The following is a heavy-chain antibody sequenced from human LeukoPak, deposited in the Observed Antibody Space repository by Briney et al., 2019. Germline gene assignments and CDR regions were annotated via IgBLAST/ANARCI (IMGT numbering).Heavy chain of an antibody. D-gene: IGHD5-12*01. Sequence: SVKVSCKASGGTFSSYAISWVRQAPGQGLEWMGGIIPIFGTANYAQKFQGRVTITRNTSISTAYMELSSLRSEDTAVYYCARGRRYSGYLNYWGQGTLVTVSS. J-gene: IGHJ4*02. CDR2: IIPIFGTA. CDR3: ARGRRYSGYLNY. V-gene: IGHV1-69*05. CDR1: GGTFSSYA.